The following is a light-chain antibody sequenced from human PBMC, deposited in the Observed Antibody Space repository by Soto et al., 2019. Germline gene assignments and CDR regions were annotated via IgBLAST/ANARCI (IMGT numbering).Light chain of an antibody. CDR3: HSYDSRLNCYV. J-gene: IGLJ1*01. V-gene: IGLV2-14*02. CDR1: SSDVGAYNS. CDR2: KGT. Sequence: QSALAQPASVSGSPGQSITISCTGTSSDVGAYNSVSWYQQHPHRAPQVIIYKGTQRPSGVSNRFSGSTSGNAASLAITGLQADDEADYYCHSYDSRLNCYVFGTGTKLTVL.